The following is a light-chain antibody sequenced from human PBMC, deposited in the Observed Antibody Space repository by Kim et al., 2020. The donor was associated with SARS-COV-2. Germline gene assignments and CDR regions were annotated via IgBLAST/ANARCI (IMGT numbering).Light chain of an antibody. J-gene: IGKJ1*01. V-gene: IGKV1-39*01. CDR2: AAS. CDR1: QSISSY. CDR3: QQSYSTPPWT. Sequence: SVGDRVTITCRASQSISSYLNWYQQKPGEAPKLLIYAASSLQSGVPSRFSGSGSGTDFTLTISSLQPEDFATYYCQQSYSTPPWTFGQGTKVDIK.